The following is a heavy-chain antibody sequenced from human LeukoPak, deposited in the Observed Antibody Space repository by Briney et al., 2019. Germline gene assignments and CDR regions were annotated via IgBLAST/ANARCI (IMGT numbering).Heavy chain of an antibody. CDR3: ARLAAISGSDYPDD. V-gene: IGHV4-59*08. CDR1: GVSISSFY. Sequence: SETLSLTGTVSGVSISSFYWSWIGQPPGKGLGGSGYICYIGNTIYNRSLRSRVTISPDTSKSHFSLRMRSVTAADTAVYYCARLAAISGSDYPDDWGQGTLVTVSS. D-gene: IGHD1-26*01. CDR2: ICYIGNT. J-gene: IGHJ4*02.